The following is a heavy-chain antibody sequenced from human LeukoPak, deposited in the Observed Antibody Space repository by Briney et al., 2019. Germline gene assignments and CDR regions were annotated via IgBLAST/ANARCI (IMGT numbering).Heavy chain of an antibody. V-gene: IGHV1-2*02. CDR2: INPNSGGT. CDR1: GYTFTGYY. Sequence: ASVKVSCKASGYTFTGYYMHWVRQAPGQGLEWMAWINPNSGGTNYAQKFQGRVTMTRDTSISTAYMELSRLRSDDTAVYYCARGIVVVPAAWDAFDIWGQGTMVTVSS. CDR3: ARGIVVVPAAWDAFDI. D-gene: IGHD2-2*01. J-gene: IGHJ3*02.